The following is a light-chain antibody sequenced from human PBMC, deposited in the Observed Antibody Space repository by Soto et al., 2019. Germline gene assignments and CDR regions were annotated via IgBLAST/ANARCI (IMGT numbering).Light chain of an antibody. J-gene: IGLJ2*01. Sequence: QLVLTQSPSASASLGASVKLTCTLSSGHSNYAIAWHQQQSEKGPRYLMKLNSDGSHSKGDGIPDRFSGSSSGADRYLTISRLQSEDEADYYCQTWGSGIVVFGGGTKLTVL. V-gene: IGLV4-69*01. CDR1: SGHSNYA. CDR3: QTWGSGIVV. CDR2: LNSDGSH.